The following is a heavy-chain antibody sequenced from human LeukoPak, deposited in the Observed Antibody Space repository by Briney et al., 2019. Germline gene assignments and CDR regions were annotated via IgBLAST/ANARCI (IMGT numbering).Heavy chain of an antibody. CDR2: ISYDGSNK. J-gene: IGHJ4*02. D-gene: IGHD2-8*01. CDR3: ARGNGAYGH. Sequence: PGGSLRLSCAASGFTFSSYGMHWVRQAPGKGLEWVAVISYDGSNKYYADSVKGRFTISRDNAKNSLYLQMNSLRAEDTAVYYCARGNGAYGHWGQGTLVTVSS. CDR1: GFTFSSYG. V-gene: IGHV3-30*03.